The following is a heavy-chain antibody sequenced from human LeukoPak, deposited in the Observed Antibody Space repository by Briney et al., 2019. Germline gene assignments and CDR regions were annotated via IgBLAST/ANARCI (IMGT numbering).Heavy chain of an antibody. Sequence: GGSLRLSCAASGFTFSTYGMNWVRQAPGKGLEWVSGIIPSGSSTYYADSVKGRFTISRDNSKNTLYLQMNSLRAEDTAVYYCAKSAGSYSVYYYYMDVWGKGTTVTVSS. CDR3: AKSAGSYSVYYYYMDV. CDR2: IIPSGSST. J-gene: IGHJ6*03. CDR1: GFTFSTYG. D-gene: IGHD1-26*01. V-gene: IGHV3-23*01.